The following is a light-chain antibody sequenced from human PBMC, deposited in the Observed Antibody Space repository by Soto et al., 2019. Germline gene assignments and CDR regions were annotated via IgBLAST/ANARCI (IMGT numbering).Light chain of an antibody. Sequence: QSALTQPASVSGSPGQSIPISCTGTSSDVGNYNYVSWYQQHPGKAPKLIIYDVTNRPSGVSNRFSGSKSGNTASLTISGLQAEDEADYYCSSYTTITTQVFGGGTKVTVL. CDR1: SSDVGNYNY. CDR3: SSYTTITTQV. CDR2: DVT. J-gene: IGLJ2*01. V-gene: IGLV2-14*01.